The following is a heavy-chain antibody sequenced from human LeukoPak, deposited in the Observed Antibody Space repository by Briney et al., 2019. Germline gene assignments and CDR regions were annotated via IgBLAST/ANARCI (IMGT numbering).Heavy chain of an antibody. D-gene: IGHD6-13*01. V-gene: IGHV3-74*01. CDR2: INSDGSNI. Sequence: GGSLRLSCAASGFTFRDFWMHWVRQAPGKGLVWVSRINSDGSNITYADSVKGRFTISRDNAKNTLYLQMNSLRAEDTAVYYCARGSGSSWWYYYYYMDVWGKGTTVTVSS. CDR3: ARGSGSSWWYYYYYMDV. J-gene: IGHJ6*03. CDR1: GFTFRDFW.